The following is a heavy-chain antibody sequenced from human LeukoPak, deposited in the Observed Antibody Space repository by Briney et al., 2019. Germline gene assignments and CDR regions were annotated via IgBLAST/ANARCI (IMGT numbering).Heavy chain of an antibody. J-gene: IGHJ4*02. D-gene: IGHD3-10*01. CDR1: GFSLRNHG. V-gene: IGHV3-30*18. CDR2: VSHDGSAK. Sequence: GGSLGLSCAASGFSLRNHGMNWVRQAPGKGLEWVAVVSHDGSAKFYADSVKGRFTISRDNPNNILYLQMNSLRPEDTAVYYCTKELGASGSSHMCYFDYWGQGILVTVS. CDR3: TKELGASGSSHMCYFDY.